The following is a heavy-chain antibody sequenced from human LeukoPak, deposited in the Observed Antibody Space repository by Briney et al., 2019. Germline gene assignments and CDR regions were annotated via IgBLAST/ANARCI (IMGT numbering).Heavy chain of an antibody. J-gene: IGHJ4*02. CDR1: GFTFSSYE. Sequence: GGSLRLSCAASGFTFSSYEMNWVRQAPGKGLEWVSYISSGGRNKYYADSVKGRFTISRDNATNSLYLQMNSLRAEDTAVYYCARDEPGIAVDVGVYWGQGTLVTVSS. V-gene: IGHV3-48*03. CDR3: ARDEPGIAVDVGVY. D-gene: IGHD6-19*01. CDR2: ISSGGRNK.